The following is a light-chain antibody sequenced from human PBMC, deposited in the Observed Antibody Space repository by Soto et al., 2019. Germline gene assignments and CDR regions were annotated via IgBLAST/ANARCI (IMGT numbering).Light chain of an antibody. CDR3: SSYTSSSNYV. J-gene: IGLJ1*01. CDR2: DVS. Sequence: QSALTQPASVSGSHGQSITISCTGTSSDVGGYNYVSWYQQHPGKAPKLMIYDVSNRPSGVSNRFSGSKSGNTASLTISGLQAEDEADYYCSSYTSSSNYVFGTGTKVTVL. CDR1: SSDVGGYNY. V-gene: IGLV2-14*01.